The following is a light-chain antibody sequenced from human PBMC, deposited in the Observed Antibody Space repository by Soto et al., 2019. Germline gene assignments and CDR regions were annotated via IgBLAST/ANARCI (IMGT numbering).Light chain of an antibody. CDR3: QQYYSPLSLT. Sequence: DIVMTQSPDSLAVSLGERATINCKSSQSVLYSSNNKNYLAWYQQKPVQPPKLLIYWASTRESGVPDRFSGSGSGTDFTLTISSLQAEDVAVYSCQQYYSPLSLTFGGGTKVEIK. J-gene: IGKJ4*01. CDR2: WAS. V-gene: IGKV4-1*01. CDR1: QSVLYSSNNKNY.